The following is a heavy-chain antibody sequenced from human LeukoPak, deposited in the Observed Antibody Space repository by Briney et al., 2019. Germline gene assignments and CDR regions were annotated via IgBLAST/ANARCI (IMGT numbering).Heavy chain of an antibody. CDR1: GFTFSSYA. V-gene: IGHV3-23*01. CDR3: AKGGGELGSGSLDY. D-gene: IGHD3-10*01. J-gene: IGHJ4*02. Sequence: GGSLRLSCAASGFTFSSYAMSWVRQAPGKGLEWVSAISGSGGSTYYADSVKGRFTISRDNSKNTLYLQMNSLTTEDTAVYYCAKGGGELGSGSLDYWGQGTLVTVSS. CDR2: ISGSGGST.